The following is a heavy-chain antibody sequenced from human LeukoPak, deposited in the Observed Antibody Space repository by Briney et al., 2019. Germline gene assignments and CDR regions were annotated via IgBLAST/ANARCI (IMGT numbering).Heavy chain of an antibody. D-gene: IGHD6-25*01. CDR1: GGSISSGSYY. J-gene: IGHJ6*03. CDR2: IYTSGST. CDR3: ARNQRLYYYYYMDV. V-gene: IGHV4-61*02. Sequence: PSETLSLTCTGSGGSISSGSYYWSWLRQPAGKGLEWIGRIYTSGSTNYNPSLKSRVTISVDTSKNQFSLKLSSVTAADTAVYYCARNQRLYYYYYMDVWGKGTTVTISS.